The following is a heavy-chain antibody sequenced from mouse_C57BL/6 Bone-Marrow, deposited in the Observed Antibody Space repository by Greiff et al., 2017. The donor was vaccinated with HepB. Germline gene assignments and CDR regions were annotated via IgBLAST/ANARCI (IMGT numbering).Heavy chain of an antibody. V-gene: IGHV5-6*02. CDR1: GFTFSSYG. Sequence: EVKLEESGGDLVKPGGSLKLSCAASGFTFSSYGMSWVRQTPDKRLEWVATISSGGSYTYYPDSVKGRFTISRDNAKNTLYLQMSSLKSEDTAMYYCARPSYYSNSYYFDYWGQGTTLTVSS. J-gene: IGHJ2*01. CDR3: ARPSYYSNSYYFDY. D-gene: IGHD2-5*01. CDR2: ISSGGSYT.